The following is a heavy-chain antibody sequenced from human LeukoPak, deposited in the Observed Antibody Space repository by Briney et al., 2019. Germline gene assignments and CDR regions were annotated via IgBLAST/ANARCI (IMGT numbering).Heavy chain of an antibody. CDR2: INHSGST. D-gene: IGHD3-16*01. J-gene: IGHJ5*02. CDR1: GGSFSGYY. CDR3: ARTGPTYYDYVWGLGFDP. Sequence: SETLSLTCAVYGGSFSGYYWSWIRQPPGKGLEWIGEINHSGSTNYNPSLKSRVTTSVDTSKNQFSLKLSSVTAADTAVYYCARTGPTYYDYVWGLGFDPWGQGTLVTVSS. V-gene: IGHV4-34*01.